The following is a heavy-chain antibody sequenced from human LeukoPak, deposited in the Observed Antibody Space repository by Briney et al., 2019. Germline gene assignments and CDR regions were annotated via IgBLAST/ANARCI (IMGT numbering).Heavy chain of an antibody. CDR1: GFTFSNDW. CDR3: TTDVWFGPN. CDR2: IKIKTNGETT. Sequence: GGSLRLSCAASGFTFSNDWMSWVRQAPGKGLEWVGRIKIKTNGETTAYAAPVKGTFTISRDDSKNTLYLQMNSLKTEDTAVYYCTTDVWFGPNWGEGTLVAVCS. V-gene: IGHV3-15*01. D-gene: IGHD3-10*01. J-gene: IGHJ4*02.